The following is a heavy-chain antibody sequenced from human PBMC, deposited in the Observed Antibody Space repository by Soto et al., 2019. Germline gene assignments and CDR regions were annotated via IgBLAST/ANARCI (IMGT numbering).Heavy chain of an antibody. CDR2: INPNSGGT. Sequence: ASVKVSCKASGYTFTGYYMHGVRQAPGQGLEWMGWINPNSGGTNYAQKFQGRVTMTRDTSISTAYMELSRLRSDDTAVYYCARDVSFGEDYYYGMDVWGQGTTVTVSS. CDR3: ARDVSFGEDYYYGMDV. CDR1: GYTFTGYY. J-gene: IGHJ6*02. V-gene: IGHV1-2*02. D-gene: IGHD3-10*01.